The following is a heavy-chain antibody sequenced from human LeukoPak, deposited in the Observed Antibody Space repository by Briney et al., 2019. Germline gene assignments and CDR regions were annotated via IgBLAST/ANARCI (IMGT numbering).Heavy chain of an antibody. V-gene: IGHV4-38-2*02. CDR3: ARETIDITVTVVIRMGDAFDV. CDR2: LYHSGST. CDR1: GFSIGSGFY. D-gene: IGHD3-22*01. J-gene: IGHJ3*01. Sequence: SETLSLTCSVSGFSIGSGFYWGWIRQSPRKGLEWIGSLYHSGSTYSNPSFKSRISMSVDTSRNHFSLKLLSVTAADTAVYYCARETIDITVTVVIRMGDAFDVWGQGTMVTVSS.